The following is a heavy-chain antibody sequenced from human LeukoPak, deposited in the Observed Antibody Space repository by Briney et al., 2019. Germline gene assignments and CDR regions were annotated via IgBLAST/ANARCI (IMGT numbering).Heavy chain of an antibody. V-gene: IGHV3-30*04. CDR1: GFTFSNYA. CDR2: ISYDETNK. Sequence: GGSLRLSCAASGFTFSNYAMHWVRQAPGKGLEWVAVISYDETNKYYADSVKGRFTISRDNSKNTLFLQMNSLRAGDTAVYYCARNLDVWGQGTLVTVSS. CDR3: ARNLDV. J-gene: IGHJ4*02. D-gene: IGHD1-1*01.